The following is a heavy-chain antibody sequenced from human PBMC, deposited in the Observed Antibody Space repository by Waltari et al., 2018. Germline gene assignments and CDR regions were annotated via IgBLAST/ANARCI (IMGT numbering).Heavy chain of an antibody. CDR3: ARTFIAARAFDY. CDR1: GFTFSSYS. CDR2: ISSSSSYI. Sequence: EVQLVESGGGLVKPGGSLRLSCAASGFTFSSYSMNWVRQAPGKGLEWVSSISSSSSYIYYADSGKGRFTISRDNAKNSLYLQMNSLRAEDTAVYYCARTFIAARAFDYWGQGTLVTVSS. J-gene: IGHJ4*02. D-gene: IGHD6-6*01. V-gene: IGHV3-21*01.